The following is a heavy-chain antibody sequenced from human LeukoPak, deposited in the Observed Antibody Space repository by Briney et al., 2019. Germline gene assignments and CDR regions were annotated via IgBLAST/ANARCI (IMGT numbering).Heavy chain of an antibody. V-gene: IGHV4-4*07. Sequence: SETLSLTCTVSGGSISSYYWSWIRQPAGKGLEWIGRIYTSGSTNYNPSLKSRVTISVDTSKNQFSLNLSSLTAADTAAYYCATSDTVSTYNWFDPWGQGTLVTVSS. J-gene: IGHJ5*02. CDR3: ATSDTVSTYNWFDP. CDR1: GGSISSYY. CDR2: IYTSGST. D-gene: IGHD5/OR15-5a*01.